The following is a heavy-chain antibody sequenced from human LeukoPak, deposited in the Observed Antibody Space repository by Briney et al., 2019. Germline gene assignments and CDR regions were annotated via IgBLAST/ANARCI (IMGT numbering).Heavy chain of an antibody. CDR2: INPNSGGT. D-gene: IGHD3-22*01. CDR3: ARYYYYDSSGYYFDY. J-gene: IGHJ4*02. V-gene: IGHV1-2*02. CDR1: GYTFTGYY. Sequence: GASVRVSCKASGYTFTGYYMHWVRQAPGQGLEWMGWINPNSGGTNYAQKFQGRVTMTRDTSISTAYMELSRLRSDDTAAYYCARYYYYDSSGYYFDYWGQGTLVTVSS.